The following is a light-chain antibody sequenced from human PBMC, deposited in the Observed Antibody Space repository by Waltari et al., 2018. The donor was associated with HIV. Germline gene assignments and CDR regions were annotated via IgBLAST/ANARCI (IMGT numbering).Light chain of an antibody. CDR3: LCCAASLSGRWV. CDR1: VANLGAASA. CDR2: HNP. V-gene: IGLV1-40*01. Sequence: LTQPPSASGAPRQSITISCAGNVANLGAASADHWPQQSPGSATKLIIVHNPVRPSGVPDRIPGSKSGPAASLAITGLGTEDEAEDDCLCCAASLSGRWVFGGGTRLTVL. J-gene: IGLJ3*02.